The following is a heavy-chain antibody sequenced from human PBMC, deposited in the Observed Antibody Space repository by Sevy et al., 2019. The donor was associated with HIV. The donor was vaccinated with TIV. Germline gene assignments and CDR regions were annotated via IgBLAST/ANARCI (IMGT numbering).Heavy chain of an antibody. D-gene: IGHD6-13*01. CDR2: ISGSTIDT. CDR1: GFTFGNYA. CDR3: AKDRTYRLSWYYLDH. Sequence: GGSLRLSCAASGFTFGNYAMNWVRQTPGKGLEWVSSISGSTIDTSYADSVKGRFTISRDNSQNTLYLEMNSLRAEDTAVYYCAKDRTYRLSWYYLDHWGQGTLVTVSS. V-gene: IGHV3-23*01. J-gene: IGHJ4*02.